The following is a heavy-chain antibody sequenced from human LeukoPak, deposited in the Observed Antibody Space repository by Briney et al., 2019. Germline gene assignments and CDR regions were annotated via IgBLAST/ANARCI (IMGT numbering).Heavy chain of an antibody. CDR1: GYSISSGYY. Sequence: PSETLSLTCAVSGYSISSGYYWGWIRQPPGKGLEWIGSIYHSGSTYYNPSFKSRVTISEDTSKNQFSLKLSSVTAADTAVYYCARPRNYYDPYRYFDYWGQGTLVTVSS. CDR2: IYHSGST. V-gene: IGHV4-38-2*01. J-gene: IGHJ4*02. D-gene: IGHD3-22*01. CDR3: ARPRNYYDPYRYFDY.